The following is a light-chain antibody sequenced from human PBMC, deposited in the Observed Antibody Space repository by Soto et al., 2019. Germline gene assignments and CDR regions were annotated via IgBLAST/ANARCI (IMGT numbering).Light chain of an antibody. CDR2: GAS. J-gene: IGKJ1*01. Sequence: IVMTQSPATLSESPGERATLSCRASQSVSSKLAWYQQKPGQPPRLLIHGASTRATGIPDRFSGSGSGTDFTPTIGGLEPEDFAVYYCQQYGSSPPWTFVQGAKLDI. CDR1: QSVSSK. CDR3: QQYGSSPPWT. V-gene: IGKV3-20*01.